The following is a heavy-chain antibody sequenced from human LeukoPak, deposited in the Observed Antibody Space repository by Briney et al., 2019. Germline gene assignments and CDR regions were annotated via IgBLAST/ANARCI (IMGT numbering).Heavy chain of an antibody. CDR2: INHSGST. CDR3: ARGSIVVVPAAHYFDD. D-gene: IGHD2-2*01. J-gene: IGHJ4*02. Sequence: SETLSLTCAVYGGSFSGYYWSWIRQPPGKGLEWIGEINHSGSTNYNPSLKSRVTISVDTSKNQFSLKLSSVTAADTAVYYCARGSIVVVPAAHYFDDWGQGTLVTVS. V-gene: IGHV4-34*01. CDR1: GGSFSGYY.